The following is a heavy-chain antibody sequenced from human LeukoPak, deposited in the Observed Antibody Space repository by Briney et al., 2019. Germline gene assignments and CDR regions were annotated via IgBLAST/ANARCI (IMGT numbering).Heavy chain of an antibody. CDR3: ARDLVTVTKGFDI. CDR2: ISYIGTT. CDR1: ENSLSRQR. Sequence: PLPMAIGESENSLSRQRVSLLLQAPGKRLKWVGYISYIGTTNYNPSLKSRVTISIDTSKNQFSLKVRSVTAADTAVYYCARDLVTVTKGFDIWGQGTMVSVTS. J-gene: IGHJ3*02. D-gene: IGHD4-17*01. V-gene: IGHV4-59*11.